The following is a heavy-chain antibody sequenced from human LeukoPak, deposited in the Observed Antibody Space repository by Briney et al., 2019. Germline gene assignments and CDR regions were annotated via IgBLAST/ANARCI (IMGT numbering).Heavy chain of an antibody. Sequence: GGSLRLSCVASGFIFSNYGMHWVRQAPGKGLEWVAYVRYDGENKHYADSVKGRFTISRDNAKNSLYLQMNSLKPEDTAVYYCASPEWLPDSIDIWGQGTMVTVSS. J-gene: IGHJ3*02. V-gene: IGHV3-30*02. CDR1: GFIFSNYG. D-gene: IGHD3-3*01. CDR3: ASPEWLPDSIDI. CDR2: VRYDGENK.